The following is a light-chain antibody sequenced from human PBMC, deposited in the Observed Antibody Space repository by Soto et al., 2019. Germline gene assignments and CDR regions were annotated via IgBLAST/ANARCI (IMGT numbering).Light chain of an antibody. V-gene: IGKV3-20*01. CDR1: QSVSSSY. CDR3: QQYGSSPTWT. CDR2: GAA. Sequence: EIVLTQSPGTLSLSPGERATLSCRASQSVSSSYLAWYQQKPGQAPRLLIYGAASRATDIPDRFSGSGSGTDFTLTISRVEPEDFAVYYCQQYGSSPTWTFGQGTKVEIK. J-gene: IGKJ1*01.